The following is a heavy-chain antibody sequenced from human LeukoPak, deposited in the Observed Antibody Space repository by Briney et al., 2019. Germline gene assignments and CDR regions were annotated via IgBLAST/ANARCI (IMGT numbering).Heavy chain of an antibody. V-gene: IGHV1-69*05. J-gene: IGHJ6*02. D-gene: IGHD1-14*01. CDR2: IIPISGTA. CDR1: GGTFSSHA. Sequence: ASVKVSCKASGGTFSSHAIAWVRQAPGQGPEWMGGIIPISGTANYAQKFQGRVTITTDESTSTAYMELSSLRSEDTAVYYCARGLTPAVGSYYYGMDVWGQGTTVTVSS. CDR3: ARGLTPAVGSYYYGMDV.